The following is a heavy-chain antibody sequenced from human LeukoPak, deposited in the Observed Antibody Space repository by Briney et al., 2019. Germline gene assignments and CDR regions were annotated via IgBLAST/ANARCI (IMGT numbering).Heavy chain of an antibody. J-gene: IGHJ5*02. Sequence: SETLSLTCTVSGGSISSGGYYWSWIRQPPGKGLEWIGYIYHSGSTYYNPSLKSRVTISVDRSKNQFSLKLSSVTAADTAVYYCARYTIFGVVPFDPWGQGTLVTVSS. CDR2: IYHSGST. CDR1: GGSISSGGYY. D-gene: IGHD3-3*01. CDR3: ARYTIFGVVPFDP. V-gene: IGHV4-30-2*01.